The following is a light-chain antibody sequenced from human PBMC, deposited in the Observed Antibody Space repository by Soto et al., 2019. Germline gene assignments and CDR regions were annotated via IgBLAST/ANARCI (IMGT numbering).Light chain of an antibody. Sequence: QSVLTQPPSASGSPGQSVTISCAGSISDVGGYNHVSWYQQHSGKAPKLLIYEVTKRPSGVPARFSGSKSGNTASLPVSGLQGDDEADYYCSSYAGTNNVIFGGGTKLTVL. V-gene: IGLV2-8*01. CDR2: EVT. CDR1: ISDVGGYNH. J-gene: IGLJ2*01. CDR3: SSYAGTNNVI.